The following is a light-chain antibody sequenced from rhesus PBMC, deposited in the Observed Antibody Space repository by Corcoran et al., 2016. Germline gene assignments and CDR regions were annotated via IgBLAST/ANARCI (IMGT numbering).Light chain of an antibody. Sequence: DIQMTQSPSSLSASVGDTVTITCRASQGISNFLAWYQQKPGKAPMPLIYDASSLENGVPSSFRGSGAGTEFTLTISSLQPEDFATYYCQQHNSYPYSFGQGTKVEIK. V-gene: IGKV1S16*01. CDR3: QQHNSYPYS. J-gene: IGKJ2*01. CDR1: QGISNF. CDR2: DAS.